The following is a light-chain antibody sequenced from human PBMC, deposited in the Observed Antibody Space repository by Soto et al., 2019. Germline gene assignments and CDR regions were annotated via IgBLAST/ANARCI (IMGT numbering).Light chain of an antibody. CDR3: SSYTRGSTLVV. V-gene: IGLV2-14*01. CDR2: EVS. CDR1: SSDVGRYNY. Sequence: QSVLTQPASVSGSPGQSITISCTGTSSDVGRYNYVSWYQQHPGKAPKLMIYEVSNRPSGVSTRFSGSKSGNTASLTISGLQAEDEADYYCSSYTRGSTLVVFGGGTQLTVL. J-gene: IGLJ3*02.